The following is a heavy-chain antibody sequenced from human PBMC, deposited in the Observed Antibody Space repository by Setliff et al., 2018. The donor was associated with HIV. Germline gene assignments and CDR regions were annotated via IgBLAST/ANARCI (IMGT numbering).Heavy chain of an antibody. CDR1: GDTFSSYA. V-gene: IGHV1-69*10. J-gene: IGHJ6*03. D-gene: IGHD6-13*01. Sequence: GASVKVSCKASGDTFSSYAISWVRQAPGQGLEWMGGIIPILGIANYAQKFQDRVTITADRSTDTAYMELSSLRSEDTAVYYCATNREQLTMTYYYYYMDVWGKGTTVTVSS. CDR3: ATNREQLTMTYYYYYMDV. CDR2: IIPILGIA.